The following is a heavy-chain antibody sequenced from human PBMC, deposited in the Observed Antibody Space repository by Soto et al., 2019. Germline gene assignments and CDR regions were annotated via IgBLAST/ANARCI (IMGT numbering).Heavy chain of an antibody. V-gene: IGHV1-69*13. CDR3: ARDRKGCSGGSCYYYYGMDV. CDR2: IIPIFGTA. CDR1: GGTFSSYA. D-gene: IGHD2-15*01. J-gene: IGHJ6*02. Sequence: VASVKVSCKASGGTFSSYAISWVRQAPGQGLEWMGGIIPIFGTANYAQKFQGRVTITADESTSTAYMELSSLRSEDTAVYYCARDRKGCSGGSCYYYYGMDVWGQGTTVTV.